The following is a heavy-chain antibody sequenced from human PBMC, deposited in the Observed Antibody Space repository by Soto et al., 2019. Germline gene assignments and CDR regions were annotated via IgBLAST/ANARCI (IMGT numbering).Heavy chain of an antibody. D-gene: IGHD6-13*01. J-gene: IGHJ6*02. CDR1: GFTFSSYG. CDR2: ISYDGSNK. Sequence: GSLRLSCAASGFTFSSYGMHWVRQAPGKGLEWVAVISYDGSNKYYADSVKGRFTISRDNSKNTLYLQMNSLRAEDTAVYYCANPIAAAGRYYYYGMDVWGQGTTVTVSS. CDR3: ANPIAAAGRYYYYGMDV. V-gene: IGHV3-30*18.